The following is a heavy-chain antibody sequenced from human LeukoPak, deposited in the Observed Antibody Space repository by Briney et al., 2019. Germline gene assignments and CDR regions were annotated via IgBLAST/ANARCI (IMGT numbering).Heavy chain of an antibody. D-gene: IGHD3-10*01. J-gene: IGHJ2*01. V-gene: IGHV5-51*01. CDR1: GYSFTTYW. Sequence: GESLKISCKGSGYSFTTYWIGWVRQMPGEGLDWMGIIYPGDSDTRYSPSFRGQVTISADKSISTAYLQWSSLKASDTAVYYCARRGGSGPNFFDLWGRGTLVTVPS. CDR2: IYPGDSDT. CDR3: ARRGGSGPNFFDL.